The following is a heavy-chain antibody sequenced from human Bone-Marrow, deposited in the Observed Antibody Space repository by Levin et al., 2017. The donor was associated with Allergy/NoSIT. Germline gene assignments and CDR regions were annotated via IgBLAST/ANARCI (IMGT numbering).Heavy chain of an antibody. V-gene: IGHV3-33*01. CDR3: ARGPHIAAAATLRFDP. J-gene: IGHJ5*02. Sequence: GGSLRLSCAASGFTFSSYGMHWVRQAPGKGLEWVAVIWYDGSNKYYADSVKGRFTISRDNSKNTLYLQMNSLRAEDTAVYYCARGPHIAAAATLRFDPWGQGTLVTVSS. D-gene: IGHD6-13*01. CDR1: GFTFSSYG. CDR2: IWYDGSNK.